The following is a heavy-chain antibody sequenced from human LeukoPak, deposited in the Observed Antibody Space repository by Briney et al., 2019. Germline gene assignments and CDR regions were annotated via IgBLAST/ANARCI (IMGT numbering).Heavy chain of an antibody. J-gene: IGHJ5*02. D-gene: IGHD3-22*01. CDR1: GGTFSSYA. V-gene: IGHV1-69*13. CDR2: IIPIFGTA. CDR3: ARDQNYDSSGYYGS. Sequence: GASVKLSCKASGGTFSSYAISWVRQAPGQGLEWMGGIIPIFGTANYAQKFQGRVTITADESTSTAYMELSSMRSEDTAVYYCARDQNYDSSGYYGSWGQGTLVTVSS.